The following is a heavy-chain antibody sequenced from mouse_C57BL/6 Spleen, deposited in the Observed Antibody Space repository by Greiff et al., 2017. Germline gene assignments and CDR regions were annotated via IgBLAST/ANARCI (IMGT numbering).Heavy chain of an antibody. CDR3: ARAHYYGSSPTGYFDY. D-gene: IGHD1-1*01. CDR2: INPYNGGT. CDR1: GYTFTDYY. V-gene: IGHV1-19*01. J-gene: IGHJ2*01. Sequence: VQLQQSGPVLVKPGASVKMSCKASGYTFTDYYMNWVKQSHGKSLEWIGVINPYNGGTSYNQKFKGKATLTVDKSSSTAYMELNSLTSEDSAVYYCARAHYYGSSPTGYFDYWGQGTTLTVSS.